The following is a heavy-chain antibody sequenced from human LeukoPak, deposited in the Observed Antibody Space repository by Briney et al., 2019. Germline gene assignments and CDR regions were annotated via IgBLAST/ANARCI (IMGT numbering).Heavy chain of an antibody. CDR3: ARGYYNFWSGYRAEYYFDY. CDR1: GFTVSSNY. D-gene: IGHD3-3*01. V-gene: IGHV3-11*04. CDR2: ISSSGSTI. J-gene: IGHJ4*02. Sequence: GSLRLSCAASGFTVSSNYMSWVRQAPGKGLEWVSYISSSGSTIYYADSLKGRFTISRDNAKNSLYLQMNSLRAEDTAVYYCARGYYNFWSGYRAEYYFDYWGQGTLVTVSS.